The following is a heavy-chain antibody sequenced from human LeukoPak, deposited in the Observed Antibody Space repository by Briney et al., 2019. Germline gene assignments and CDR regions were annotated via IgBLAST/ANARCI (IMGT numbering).Heavy chain of an antibody. CDR1: GGTFSSYA. Sequence: GASVKVSCKASGGTFSSYAISWVRQAPGQGLEWMGGIIPIFGTANYAQKFQGRVTITADESTSTAYMELSSLRSEDTAVYYCARGGSLEGDYSDYWGQGTLVTVSS. D-gene: IGHD1-26*01. CDR3: ARGGSLEGDYSDY. CDR2: IIPIFGTA. J-gene: IGHJ4*02. V-gene: IGHV1-69*13.